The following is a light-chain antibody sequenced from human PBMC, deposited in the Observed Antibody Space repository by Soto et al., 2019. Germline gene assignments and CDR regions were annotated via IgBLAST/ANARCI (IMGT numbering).Light chain of an antibody. J-gene: IGLJ2*01. CDR1: SSDVGGYNY. CDR2: DVS. Sequence: QSALTQPASVSGSPGQSITISCTGTSSDVGGYNYVSWYQQHPGKAPKLMIYDVSNRPSGVSNRFSGSKSGNTASLTISGLQAEDEADYYCSSSTSSRHVVFGGGTKLTV. CDR3: SSSTSSRHVV. V-gene: IGLV2-14*01.